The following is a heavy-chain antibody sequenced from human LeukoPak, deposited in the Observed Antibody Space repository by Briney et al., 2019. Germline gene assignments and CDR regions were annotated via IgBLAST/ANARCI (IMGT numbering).Heavy chain of an antibody. V-gene: IGHV5-51*01. J-gene: IGHJ3*02. D-gene: IGHD3-10*01. CDR3: ARPGYGSVKEAFDI. Sequence: YWSWIRQPPGKGLEWMGIIYPGDSDTRYSPSFQGQVTISADKSISTAYLQWSSLKASDTAMYYCARPGYGSVKEAFDIWGQGTMVTVSS. CDR1: YW. CDR2: IYPGDSDT.